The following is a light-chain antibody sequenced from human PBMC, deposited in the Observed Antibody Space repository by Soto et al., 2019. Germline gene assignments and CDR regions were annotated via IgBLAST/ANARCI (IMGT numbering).Light chain of an antibody. CDR1: SSNIGSSS. CDR3: SSYAGSNNLV. V-gene: IGLV1-44*01. J-gene: IGLJ2*01. Sequence: QSVLTQPPSASGTPGQRVTISCSGSSSNIGSSSVNWYQQLPGTAPKLLIYTNNQRPSGVPDRFSGSKSGTSASLAISGLQSEDEADYYCSSYAGSNNLVFGGGTKLTVL. CDR2: TNN.